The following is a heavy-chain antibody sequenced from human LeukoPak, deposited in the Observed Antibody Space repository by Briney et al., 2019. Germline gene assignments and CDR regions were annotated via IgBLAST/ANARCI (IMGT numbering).Heavy chain of an antibody. J-gene: IGHJ4*02. Sequence: SGTLSLTCTVSGGSISSSSYYWGWIRQPPGKGLEWIGSIYYSGSTYYNPSLKSRVTISVDTSKNQFSLKLSSVTAADTAVYYCAIEGIAAALGDYWGQGTLVTVSS. D-gene: IGHD6-13*01. CDR1: GGSISSSSYY. CDR3: AIEGIAAALGDY. CDR2: IYYSGST. V-gene: IGHV4-39*07.